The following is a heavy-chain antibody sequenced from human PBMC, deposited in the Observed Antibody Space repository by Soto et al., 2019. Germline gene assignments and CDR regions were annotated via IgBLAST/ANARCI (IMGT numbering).Heavy chain of an antibody. J-gene: IGHJ4*02. CDR3: ARPPGYISDWYYFDF. D-gene: IGHD3-9*01. Sequence: ASVNVSCKSSGYTLINYYIHWGREGPGQGFEWMGRISPKSGGTNYAQKFQGRVSMTWDTSLKTAYMELSSLMSEGTGVYYCARPPGYISDWYYFDFWGQGTQVTVSS. V-gene: IGHV1-2*02. CDR2: ISPKSGGT. CDR1: GYTLINYY.